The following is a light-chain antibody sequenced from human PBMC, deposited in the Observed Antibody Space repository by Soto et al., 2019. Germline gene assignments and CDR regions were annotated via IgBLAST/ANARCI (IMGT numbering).Light chain of an antibody. CDR3: SSYRSSSTPYYV. Sequence: QSALTQPASVSGSPGQSITISCTGTSSDVGGYNSVSWYQQHPGKAPKLMIYEVSNRPSGDSNRCSGSKSGNTASLTISGLQAEDESDYYCSSYRSSSTPYYVFGTGTKVTVL. J-gene: IGLJ1*01. V-gene: IGLV2-14*03. CDR1: SSDVGGYNS. CDR2: EVS.